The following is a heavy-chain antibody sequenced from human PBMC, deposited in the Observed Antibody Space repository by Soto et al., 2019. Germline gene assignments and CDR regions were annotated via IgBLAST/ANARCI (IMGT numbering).Heavy chain of an antibody. Sequence: SETLSLTCTVSGFSVSSGSYYWICIRQPPGKGLEWMGYIYYSGSTNYNPSLNSRATITVDTNKNQFSLKTSSVTAEDTAVYFCARGFDSVGVPAASGDYSYSYGMDVWGQGTTVTVSS. J-gene: IGHJ6*02. CDR1: GFSVSSGSYY. CDR3: ARGFDSVGVPAASGDYSYSYGMDV. CDR2: IYYSGST. V-gene: IGHV4-61*01. D-gene: IGHD2-2*01.